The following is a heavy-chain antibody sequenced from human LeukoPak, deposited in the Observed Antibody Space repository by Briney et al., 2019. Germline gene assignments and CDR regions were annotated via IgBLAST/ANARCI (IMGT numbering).Heavy chain of an antibody. Sequence: GGSLRLSCAASGFTFSSYGMHWVRQAPGKGLEWVAFIRYDGSNKYYADSVKGRFTISRDNSKNTLYLQMNSLRAEDTAVYSCARESRYSSGYSYYYYYYMDVWGKGTTVTVSS. CDR2: IRYDGSNK. CDR3: ARESRYSSGYSYYYYYYMDV. CDR1: GFTFSSYG. D-gene: IGHD3-22*01. V-gene: IGHV3-30*02. J-gene: IGHJ6*03.